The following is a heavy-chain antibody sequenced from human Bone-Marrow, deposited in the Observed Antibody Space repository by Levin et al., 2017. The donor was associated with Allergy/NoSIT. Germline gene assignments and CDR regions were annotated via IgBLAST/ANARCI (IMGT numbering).Heavy chain of an antibody. V-gene: IGHV4-59*08. CDR3: ARLTECFGGACYSYGWLDP. CDR1: GDSISASY. J-gene: IGHJ5*02. CDR2: IQNSGST. D-gene: IGHD2-15*01. Sequence: SQTLSLPCSVSGDSISASYWTWIRQPPGQGLEWIGHIQNSGSTYYNPSLESRVAISVDTSKNQVSLRLNSVTAADTAVYFCARLTECFGGACYSYGWLDPWGQGILVTVSS.